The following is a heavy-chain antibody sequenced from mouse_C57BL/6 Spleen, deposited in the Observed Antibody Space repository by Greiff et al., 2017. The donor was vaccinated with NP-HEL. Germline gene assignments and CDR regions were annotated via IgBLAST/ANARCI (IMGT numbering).Heavy chain of an antibody. CDR3: ARSVYYSNGDAMDY. CDR1: GYTFTDYY. D-gene: IGHD2-5*01. J-gene: IGHJ4*01. CDR2: INPNNGGT. V-gene: IGHV1-26*01. Sequence: EVQLQQSGPELVKPGASVKISCKASGYTFTDYYMNWVKQSHGKSLEWIGDINPNNGGTSYNQKFKGKATLTVDKSSSTAYMELRSLTSEDSAVYYCARSVYYSNGDAMDYWGQGTSVTVSS.